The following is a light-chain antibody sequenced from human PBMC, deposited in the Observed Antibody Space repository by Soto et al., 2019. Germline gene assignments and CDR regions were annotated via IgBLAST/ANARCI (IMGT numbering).Light chain of an antibody. CDR1: TIDVGGYDY. CDR2: DVS. J-gene: IGLJ1*01. Sequence: QSVLTPPRSVSGSPGQSVAISCTGTTIDVGGYDYVSWHQQHPGKAPELIIFDVSKRPSGVPDRFSGSKSGNTASLTISGLQAEDEADYFCCSYAGDFYVFGSGTKVTVL. V-gene: IGLV2-11*01. CDR3: CSYAGDFYV.